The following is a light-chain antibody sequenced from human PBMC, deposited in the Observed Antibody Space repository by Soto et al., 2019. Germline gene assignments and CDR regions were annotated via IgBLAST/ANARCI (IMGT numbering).Light chain of an antibody. J-gene: IGKJ1*01. CDR3: QQYNNWPRT. CDR2: GTS. V-gene: IGKV3-15*01. Sequence: EIVMTQSPATLSVSPGERVTLSCRASQSVSTKLAWYQQKPGQAPRLLIFGTSTRATGVPARFSVSGSGTEFTLTISSLQSVEFAVYNCQQYNNWPRTFGQGTKVEIK. CDR1: QSVSTK.